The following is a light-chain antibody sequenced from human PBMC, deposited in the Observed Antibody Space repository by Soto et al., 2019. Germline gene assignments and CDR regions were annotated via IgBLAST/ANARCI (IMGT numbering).Light chain of an antibody. CDR3: QSYDNSHDWDVV. J-gene: IGLJ2*01. CDR1: SSNIGAGYA. CDR2: DNN. Sequence: QSVLTQPPSVSGAPGQRVIISCTGSSSNIGAGYAVHWYQQLPGTAPKLLISDNNNRPSGVPDRFSGSKSGTSASLAITGLQAEDEADYYCQSYDNSHDWDVVFGGGTKLTVL. V-gene: IGLV1-40*01.